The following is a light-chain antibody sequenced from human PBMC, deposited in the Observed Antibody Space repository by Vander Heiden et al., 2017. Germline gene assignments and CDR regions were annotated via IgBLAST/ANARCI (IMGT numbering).Light chain of an antibody. V-gene: IGKV1-39*01. CDR1: QSITNY. CDR2: GAS. CDR3: QQRYRTPWT. Sequence: DIQMTQSPSSLSASVGDRVTITCRASQSITNYLNWYQQKPGKAPKLLIYGASSLQSGVPSRFSGSGSGTDFTLTISTLQPEDYATYHCQQRYRTPWTFGQGTKVEIK. J-gene: IGKJ1*01.